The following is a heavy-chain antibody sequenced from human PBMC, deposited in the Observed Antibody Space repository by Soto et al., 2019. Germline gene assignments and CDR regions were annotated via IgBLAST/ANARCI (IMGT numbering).Heavy chain of an antibody. J-gene: IGHJ4*02. CDR3: AKSSMTVVIIAPDY. D-gene: IGHD3-22*01. CDR2: ISTSGGST. V-gene: IGHV3-23*01. CDR1: GFTFSGFA. Sequence: LRLSCAASGFTFSGFAMSWVRQAPGKGLEWVSGISTSGGSTYYADSVRGRFTISRDNSKNTLYLQMKSLRAEDTAVYYCAKSSMTVVIIAPDYWGQGTLVTVSS.